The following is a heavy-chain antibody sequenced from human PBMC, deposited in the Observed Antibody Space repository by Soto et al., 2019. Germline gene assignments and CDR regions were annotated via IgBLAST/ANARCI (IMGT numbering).Heavy chain of an antibody. D-gene: IGHD2-2*01. V-gene: IGHV5-51*01. CDR1: GYSFTSYW. CDR3: ARQKLVNCSSTSCYFRSAWIDY. Sequence: GESLKISCKGSGYSFTSYWIGWVRQMPGKGLEWMGIIYPGDSDTRYSPSFQGQATISADKSISTAYLQWSSLKASDTAMYYCARQKLVNCSSTSCYFRSAWIDYWGQGTLVTVSS. CDR2: IYPGDSDT. J-gene: IGHJ4*02.